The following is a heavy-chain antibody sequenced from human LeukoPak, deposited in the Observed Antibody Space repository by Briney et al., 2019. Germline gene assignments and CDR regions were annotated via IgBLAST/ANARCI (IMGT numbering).Heavy chain of an antibody. Sequence: GASVKVSCKASGYTFTSYGISWVRQAPGQGLEWMGWISAYNGNTNYAQKLQGRVTMTTDTSTSTAYMELRSLRSDDTAVYYCAREGITIFGVVINYYGMDVWGQGTTVTVSS. CDR3: AREGITIFGVVINYYGMDV. J-gene: IGHJ6*02. CDR2: ISAYNGNT. V-gene: IGHV1-18*01. D-gene: IGHD3-3*01. CDR1: GYTFTSYG.